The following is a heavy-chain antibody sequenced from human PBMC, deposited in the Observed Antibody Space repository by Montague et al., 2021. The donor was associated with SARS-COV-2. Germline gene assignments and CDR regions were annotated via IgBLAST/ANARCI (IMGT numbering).Heavy chain of an antibody. D-gene: IGHD7-27*01. V-gene: IGHV4-59*01. Sequence: SETLSLTCALYGGSFSGFQWSWIRQPPGKGLEWIGYIYYSGSTNYNPSLKSRVTISVDTSKNQFSLKLSSVTAADTAVYYCALGFDYWGQGTLVTVSS. CDR1: GGSFSGFQ. J-gene: IGHJ4*02. CDR3: ALGFDY. CDR2: IYYSGST.